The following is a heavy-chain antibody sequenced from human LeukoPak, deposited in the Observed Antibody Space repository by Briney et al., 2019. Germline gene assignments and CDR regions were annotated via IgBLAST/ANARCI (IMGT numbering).Heavy chain of an antibody. CDR1: GYSITSSSW. CDR2: IYHSGTT. V-gene: IGHV4-28*01. J-gene: IGHJ4*02. Sequence: PSETLSLTCAVSGYSITSSSWWGWIRQPPGKGLEWIGYIYHSGTTYYNPSLQSRVTMSVDTSKNQFSLKLSSVTAVDTAVYYCARKENVYSSFDYWGREPWSPSPQ. D-gene: IGHD2-21*01. CDR3: ARKENVYSSFDY.